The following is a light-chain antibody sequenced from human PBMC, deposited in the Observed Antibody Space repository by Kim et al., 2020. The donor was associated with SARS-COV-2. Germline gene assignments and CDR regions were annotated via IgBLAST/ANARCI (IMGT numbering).Light chain of an antibody. CDR1: KLGDKY. CDR2: QDS. CDR3: QALDSSSWG. V-gene: IGLV3-1*01. J-gene: IGLJ3*02. Sequence: SYELTQPPSVSVSPGQTASITCSGDKLGDKYACWYQQKPGQSLVLVIYQDSKRPSGIPERFSGSNSGNTATLTISGTQAMDEADYYRQALDSSSWGFGGG.